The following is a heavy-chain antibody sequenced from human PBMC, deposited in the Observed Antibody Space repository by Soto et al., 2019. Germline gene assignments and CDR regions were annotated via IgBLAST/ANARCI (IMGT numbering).Heavy chain of an antibody. CDR3: AKAAPTYYYYYYGMDV. V-gene: IGHV3-30*18. CDR1: GFTFSSYG. J-gene: IGHJ6*02. Sequence: QTGGSLRLSCAASGFTFSSYGMHWVRQAPGKGLEWVAVISYDGSNKYYADSVKGRFTISRDNSKNTLYLQMNSLRAEDTAVYYCAKAAPTYYYYYYGMDVWGQGTTVTVSS. CDR2: ISYDGSNK.